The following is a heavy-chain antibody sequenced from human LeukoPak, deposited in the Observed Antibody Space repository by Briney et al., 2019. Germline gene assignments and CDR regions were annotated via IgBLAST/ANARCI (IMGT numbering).Heavy chain of an antibody. CDR1: GGSISSGDYY. V-gene: IGHV4-30-4*01. CDR2: IYYSGST. J-gene: IGHJ4*02. Sequence: SETLSLTCTVSGGSISSGDYYWSWIREPPGNRLEWIGYIYYSGSTYYNPSLKSRVTISVDTSKNQFSLKLSSVTAADTAVYYCARDRNQLDYWGQGTLVTVSS. CDR3: ARDRNQLDY. D-gene: IGHD1-14*01.